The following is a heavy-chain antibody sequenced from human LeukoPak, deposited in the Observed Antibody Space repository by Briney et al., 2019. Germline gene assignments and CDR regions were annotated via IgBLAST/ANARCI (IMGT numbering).Heavy chain of an antibody. CDR2: IIPIFGSS. D-gene: IGHD5-18*01. Sequence: SVKVSCKASGYTFTGYYMHWVRQAPGQGLERMGGIIPIFGSSNYAQKFQGRVTITADESTTTAYMELSSLRSEDTAVYYCARVTHTELSTWFDPWGQGTLVTVSS. V-gene: IGHV1-69*13. CDR1: GYTFTGYY. J-gene: IGHJ5*02. CDR3: ARVTHTELSTWFDP.